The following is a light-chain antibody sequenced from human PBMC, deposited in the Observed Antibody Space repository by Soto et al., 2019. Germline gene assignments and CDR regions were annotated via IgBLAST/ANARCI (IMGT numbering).Light chain of an antibody. V-gene: IGLV1-44*01. J-gene: IGLJ1*01. CDR3: ATWDDSRNGV. CDR1: TSNIESHP. Sequence: QSALTQPPSASGTPGQRITISCSGSTSNIESHPVNWFQQVPGAAPKLLIKTNNQRPSGVPDRFSGSKSGASASLAISGLQSEDEGTYYCATWDDSRNGVFGSGTKVTVL. CDR2: TNN.